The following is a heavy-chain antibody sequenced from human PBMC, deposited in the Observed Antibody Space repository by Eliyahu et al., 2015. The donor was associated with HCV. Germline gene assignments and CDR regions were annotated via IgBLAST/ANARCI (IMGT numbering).Heavy chain of an antibody. CDR2: IRSKAYGGTT. V-gene: IGHV3-49*03. CDR1: GFTFGXXX. Sequence: EVQLVESGGGLVQPGRSLRLSCTASGFTFGXXXMSWFRQAPGKGXEWVGFIRSKAYGGTTEYAASVKGRFTISRDDSKSIAYLQMNSLKTEDTAVYYCTREAPCKGARCAFDIWGQGTMVTVSS. D-gene: IGHD3-16*01. J-gene: IGHJ3*02. CDR3: TREAPCKGARCAFDI.